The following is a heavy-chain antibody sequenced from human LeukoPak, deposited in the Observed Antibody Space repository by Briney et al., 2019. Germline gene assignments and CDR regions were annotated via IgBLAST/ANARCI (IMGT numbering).Heavy chain of an antibody. CDR1: GFTFKDHR. CDR2: IIGDGSEI. Sequence: GGSLRLSCAASGFTFKDHRIHWVRQLPGRGLEWLARIIGDGSEISYADSVKGRFTISRDNAKNIVYFQMNSLRVEDTATYFCARGHVYGSDRHWDHWGQGTLATVS. V-gene: IGHV3-74*01. D-gene: IGHD3-10*01. CDR3: ARGHVYGSDRHWDH. J-gene: IGHJ4*02.